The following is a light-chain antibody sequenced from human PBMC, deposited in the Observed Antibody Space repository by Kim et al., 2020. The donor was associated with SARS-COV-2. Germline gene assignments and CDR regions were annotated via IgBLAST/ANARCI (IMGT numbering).Light chain of an antibody. CDR3: QQRSNWPHT. J-gene: IGKJ4*01. CDR1: QTVSNY. V-gene: IGKV3-11*01. CDR2: DTS. Sequence: DIILTQSPAILSLSPGERATLSCRASQTVSNYLAWYQQKPGQAPRLLIYDTSNRATGIPARFSGSGSGTDFTLTIGSLEPEDFAVYYCQQRSNWPHTFGGGTKVDIK.